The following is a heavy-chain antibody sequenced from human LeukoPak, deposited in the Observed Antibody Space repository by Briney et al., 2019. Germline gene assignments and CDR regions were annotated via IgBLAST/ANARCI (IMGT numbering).Heavy chain of an antibody. CDR1: GGSISSYY. V-gene: IGHV4-4*07. CDR2: IYTSGST. J-gene: IGHJ4*02. Sequence: SETLSLTCTVSGGSISSYYWSWIRQPAGKGLEWIGRIYTSGSTNYNPSLKSRVTMSVDTSKTQFSLKLSSVTAADTAVYYCATRARLKVARDYWGQGTLVTVSS. CDR3: ATRARLKVARDY.